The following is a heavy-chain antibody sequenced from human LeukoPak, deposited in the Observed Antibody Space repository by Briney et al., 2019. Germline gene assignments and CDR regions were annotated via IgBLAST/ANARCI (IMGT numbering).Heavy chain of an antibody. CDR1: GFTFSNVW. CDR3: TTYLRREFYQFDY. J-gene: IGHJ4*02. Sequence: GGSLRLSCAASGFTFSNVWMSWVRQAPGKGLEWVGRIKSKIDGGTTDYAALVRGRFTISRDDSENTLYLQMSSLKTEDTAVYYCTTYLRREFYQFDYWGQGTLVTVSS. V-gene: IGHV3-15*01. CDR2: IKSKIDGGTT. D-gene: IGHD3-10*01.